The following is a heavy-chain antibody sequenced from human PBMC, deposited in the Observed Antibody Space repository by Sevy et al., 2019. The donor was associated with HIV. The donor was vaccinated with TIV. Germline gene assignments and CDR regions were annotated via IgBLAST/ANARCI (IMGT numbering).Heavy chain of an antibody. V-gene: IGHV3-7*01. D-gene: IGHD3-3*01. CDR1: GFTFTNHW. CDR2: IKQGGNEK. J-gene: IGHJ6*02. Sequence: GGSLRLSCAASGFTFTNHWMNWVRQAPGKGLEWVANIKQGGNEKYYLDSVKGRFTISRDNAKNSLYLQMNSLRAEDTAVYYCARDTAGDTIFGVANRALWYYYGMDVWGQGTTVTVSS. CDR3: ARDTAGDTIFGVANRALWYYYGMDV.